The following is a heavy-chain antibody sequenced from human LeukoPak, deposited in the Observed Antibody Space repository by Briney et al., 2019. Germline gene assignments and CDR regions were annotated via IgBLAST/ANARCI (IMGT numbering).Heavy chain of an antibody. V-gene: IGHV3-30*18. D-gene: IGHD1-1*01. CDR1: GFTFSNYY. J-gene: IGHJ4*02. Sequence: GGSLRLSCAASGFTFSNYYLHWGRQAPGKGLEWVAVISDDGNRKYYADSVQGRFTISRDNSKNTLYLQMNSLRAEDTAVYFCVKDLSGYWTFDYWGQGTLVTVSS. CDR3: VKDLSGYWTFDY. CDR2: ISDDGNRK.